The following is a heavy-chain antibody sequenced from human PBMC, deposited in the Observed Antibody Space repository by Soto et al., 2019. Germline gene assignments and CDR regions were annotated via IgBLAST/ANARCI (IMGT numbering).Heavy chain of an antibody. V-gene: IGHV4-4*02. CDR3: ARDIASSTDYYYYYMDV. CDR2: IYHSGST. D-gene: IGHD2-2*01. J-gene: IGHJ6*03. Sequence: SETLSLTCAVSSGSISSSNWLSWVRQPPGKGLEWIGEIYHSGSTNYNPSLKSRVTISVDKSKNQFSLKLSSVTAADTAVYYCARDIASSTDYYYYYMDVWGKGTTVTVSS. CDR1: SGSISSSNW.